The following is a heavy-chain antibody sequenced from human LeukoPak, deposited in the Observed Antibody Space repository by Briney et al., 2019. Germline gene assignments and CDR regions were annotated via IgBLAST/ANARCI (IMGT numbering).Heavy chain of an antibody. J-gene: IGHJ4*02. CDR2: ISSSSSYI. V-gene: IGHV3-21*01. CDR1: GFTFSSYW. Sequence: GGSLRLSCAASGFTFSSYWMHWVRQAPGKGLEWVSSISSSSSYIYYADSVKGRFTISRDNAKNSLYLQMNSLRAEDTAVYYCARDVRYYYDSSGYWLDYWGQGTLVTVSS. CDR3: ARDVRYYYDSSGYWLDY. D-gene: IGHD3-22*01.